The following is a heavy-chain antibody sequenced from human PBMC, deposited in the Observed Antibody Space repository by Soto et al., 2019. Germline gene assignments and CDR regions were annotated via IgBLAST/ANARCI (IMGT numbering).Heavy chain of an antibody. CDR2: ISGSGGST. J-gene: IGHJ4*02. D-gene: IGHD3-22*01. Sequence: LSLTCAASGFTFRSYAMSWVRQAPGKGLEWVSAISGSGGSTYYADSVKGRFTISRDNSKNTLYLQMNSLRAEDTAVYYCAKDRPRATMIVVVIDYWGQGTLVTVSS. CDR3: AKDRPRATMIVVVIDY. V-gene: IGHV3-23*01. CDR1: GFTFRSYA.